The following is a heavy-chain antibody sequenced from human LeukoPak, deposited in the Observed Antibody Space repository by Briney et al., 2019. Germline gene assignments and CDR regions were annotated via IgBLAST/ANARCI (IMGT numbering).Heavy chain of an antibody. V-gene: IGHV3-21*01. J-gene: IGHJ4*02. D-gene: IGHD3-22*01. CDR3: AKYAAAGAYDRHSEIDS. Sequence: PGGSLRLSCAASGFTFSTYIMNWVRQTPGKGLEWVSSIGTSTSYIYYADSVKGRFTISRDNAKNTLFLEMNRLRPEDTAVYYCAKYAAAGAYDRHSEIDSWGQGTLVTVSS. CDR1: GFTFSTYI. CDR2: IGTSTSYI.